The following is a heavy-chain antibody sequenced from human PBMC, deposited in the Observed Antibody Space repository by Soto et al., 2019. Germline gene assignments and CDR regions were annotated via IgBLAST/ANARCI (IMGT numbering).Heavy chain of an antibody. Sequence: GGSLRLSCAVSGFTFSRYGMHWVRQAPGRGLEWVAVISYDGSSTYSADSVKGRFTISRDNSKNTLYLQMNSLRPEDTAVYYCARDGCASTSCYCDYWGQGTLVTVSS. CDR2: ISYDGSST. CDR3: ARDGCASTSCYCDY. CDR1: GFTFSRYG. J-gene: IGHJ4*02. V-gene: IGHV3-30*03. D-gene: IGHD2-2*01.